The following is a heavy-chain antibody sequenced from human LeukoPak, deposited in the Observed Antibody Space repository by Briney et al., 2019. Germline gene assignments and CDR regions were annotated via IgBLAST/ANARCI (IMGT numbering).Heavy chain of an antibody. CDR2: INHSGST. CDR1: GGSFSGYY. Sequence: SETLSLTCAVYGGSFSGYYWSWIRQPPGKGLEWIGEINHSGSTNYNPSLKSRVTISVDTSKNQFSLKLSSVTAADTAVYYCARASAIWGQGTVVTVSS. CDR3: ARASAI. V-gene: IGHV4-34*01. J-gene: IGHJ3*02.